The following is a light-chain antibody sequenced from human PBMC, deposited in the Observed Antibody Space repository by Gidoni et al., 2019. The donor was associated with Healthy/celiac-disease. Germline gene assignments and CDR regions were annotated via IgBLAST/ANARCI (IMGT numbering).Light chain of an antibody. J-gene: IGKJ5*01. CDR2: TAS. V-gene: IGKV1-12*02. CDR3: QQANSLPFT. Sequence: DIQMTQSPSSVSASVGDRVTITCRASQGISRWLAWYQQKPGKAPKLLIYTASNLQSGVPSRFSGSGSWTDFTLTISTLQPEDFATYYCQQANSLPFTFGQGTRLQIK. CDR1: QGISRW.